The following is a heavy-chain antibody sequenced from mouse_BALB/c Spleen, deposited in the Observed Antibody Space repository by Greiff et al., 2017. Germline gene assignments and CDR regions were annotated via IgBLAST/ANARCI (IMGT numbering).Heavy chain of an antibody. CDR2: ISYDGSN. J-gene: IGHJ2*01. CDR3: ARANSDFDY. CDR1: GYSITSGYY. V-gene: IGHV3-6*02. Sequence: EVKLMESGPGLVKPSQSLSLTCSVTGYSITSGYYWNWIRQFPGNKLEWMGYISYDGSNNYNPSLKNRISITRDTSKNQFFLKLNSVTTEDTATYYCARANSDFDYWGQGTTLTVSS. D-gene: IGHD4-1*01.